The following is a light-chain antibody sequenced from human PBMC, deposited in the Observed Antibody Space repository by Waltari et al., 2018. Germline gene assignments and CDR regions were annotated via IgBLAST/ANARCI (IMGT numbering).Light chain of an antibody. Sequence: ETVLTQSAGTRSLSAGEGATLSCRASQSVGRSLVWYQQKPGRAPRLLIYGASIRATGIPDRFTGSGSGTDFSLTISRLEPEDSAVYYCQMYVRLPVTFGQGTKVEI. CDR2: GAS. CDR3: QMYVRLPVT. J-gene: IGKJ1*01. V-gene: IGKV3-20*01. CDR1: QSVGRS.